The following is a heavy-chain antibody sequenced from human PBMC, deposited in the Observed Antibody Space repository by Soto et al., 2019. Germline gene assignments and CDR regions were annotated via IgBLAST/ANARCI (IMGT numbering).Heavy chain of an antibody. CDR3: ARVHIAAAGPQVS. D-gene: IGHD6-13*01. Sequence: QVQLQESGPGLVKPSETLSLTCAVSGYSISSGYYWGWIRQPPGKVLEWIGSIYHSGSTYYKPSLKSPVTISVDTSKNQFSLKLSSVTAADTAVYYCARVHIAAAGPQVSWGQGTLVTVSS. J-gene: IGHJ4*02. V-gene: IGHV4-38-2*01. CDR2: IYHSGST. CDR1: GYSISSGYY.